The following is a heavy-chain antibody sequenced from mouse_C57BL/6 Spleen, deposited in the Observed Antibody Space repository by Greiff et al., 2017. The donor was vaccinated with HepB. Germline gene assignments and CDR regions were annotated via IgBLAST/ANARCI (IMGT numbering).Heavy chain of an antibody. J-gene: IGHJ1*03. CDR3: ASHYGRGTSYWYFDV. CDR1: GYTFTSYW. V-gene: IGHV1-74*01. Sequence: QVQLQQPGAELVKPGASVKVSCKASGYTFTSYWMHWVKQRPGQGLEWIGRIHPSDSDTNYNQKFKGKATLTVDKSSSTAYMQLSSLTSEDSAVYYCASHYGRGTSYWYFDVWGTGTTVTVSS. CDR2: IHPSDSDT. D-gene: IGHD1-1*01.